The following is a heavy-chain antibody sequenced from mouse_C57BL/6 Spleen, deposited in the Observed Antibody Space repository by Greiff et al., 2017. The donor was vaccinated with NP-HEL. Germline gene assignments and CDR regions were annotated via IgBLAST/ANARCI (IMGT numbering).Heavy chain of an antibody. Sequence: EVHLVESGGGLVKPGGSLKLSCAASGFTFSAYGMHWVRQAPEKGLEWVAYISSGSSTIYYADTVKGRFTISRDNAKNTLFLQMTSLRSEDTGMYYCARGGYCDYWGQGTTLTVSS. CDR3: ARGGYCDY. J-gene: IGHJ2*01. CDR2: ISSGSSTI. V-gene: IGHV5-17*01. CDR1: GFTFSAYG.